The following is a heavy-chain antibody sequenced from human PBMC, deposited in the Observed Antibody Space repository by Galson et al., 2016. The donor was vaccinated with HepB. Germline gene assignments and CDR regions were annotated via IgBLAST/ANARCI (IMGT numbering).Heavy chain of an antibody. V-gene: IGHV1-69*13. CDR2: ITPIFGTT. J-gene: IGHJ4*02. CDR3: ARDRALGGYNPFDF. CDR1: GVTFSSYA. D-gene: IGHD5-24*01. Sequence: SVKVSCKASGVTFSSYAISWVRQAPGQGLEWMGGITPIFGTTNYAQKFQGRLTITADESTSTAYMDLSSLKSEDTAIYYCARDRALGGYNPFDFWGQGTLVTVSS.